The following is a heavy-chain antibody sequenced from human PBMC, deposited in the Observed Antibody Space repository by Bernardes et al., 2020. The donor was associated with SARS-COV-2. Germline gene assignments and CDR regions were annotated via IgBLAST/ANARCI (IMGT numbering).Heavy chain of an antibody. Sequence: VGSLILSCAASGFTFSSYTMNWVRQAPGQGLEWISSISTSSSYIPYSDSVRGRFTISRDNAKNSVSLQMNSLRAEDTAVYYCARVGLSNRYYVDYWGQGTPVTVAS. CDR2: ISTSSSYI. CDR3: ARVGLSNRYYVDY. CDR1: GFTFSSYT. V-gene: IGHV3-21*06. J-gene: IGHJ4*02. D-gene: IGHD4-4*01.